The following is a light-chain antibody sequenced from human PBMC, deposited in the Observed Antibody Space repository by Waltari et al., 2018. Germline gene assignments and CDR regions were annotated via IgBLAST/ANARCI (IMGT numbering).Light chain of an antibody. J-gene: IGLJ2*01. CDR3: SSQSSNDVVL. Sequence: QSALTQPASVSGSPGQSVTIFCAGTSNDVGGDNSVSWYQEHPGQAPRVIIYDVGDRPSGVSDRFSGSKSGNTASLTISGLQAEDEADYYCSSQSSNDVVLFGGGTKLTVL. CDR2: DVG. CDR1: SNDVGGDNS. V-gene: IGLV2-14*01.